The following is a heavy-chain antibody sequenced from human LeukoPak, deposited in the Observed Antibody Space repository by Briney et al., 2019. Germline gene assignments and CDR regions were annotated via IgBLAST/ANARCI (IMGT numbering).Heavy chain of an antibody. J-gene: IGHJ4*02. CDR2: IYYSGST. CDR3: ARHRLPTSGFGY. CDR1: GGSISSYY. Sequence: SETLSLTCTVSGGSISSYYWSWIRQPPGKGLEWIGYIYYSGSTNYNPSLKSRVTISVDTSKNQFSLKLSSVTAADTAVYYCARHRLPTSGFGYWGQGTLVTVSS. V-gene: IGHV4-59*08.